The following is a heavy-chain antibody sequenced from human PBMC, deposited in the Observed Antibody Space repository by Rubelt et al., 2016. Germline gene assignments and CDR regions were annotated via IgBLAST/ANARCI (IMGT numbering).Heavy chain of an antibody. V-gene: IGHV3-23*01. D-gene: IGHD6-13*01. CDR1: GFTFSNYV. CDR2: ITGSGGNT. Sequence: EVQLLESGGGLIQPGGSLRLSCGASGFTFSNYVMSWVRQAPGKGLEWVSAITGSGGNTYYADSVKGRFPISRDNSKNTLYLQMNSLRAEDTAVYYCAKHIAAPPFDYWGQGTLVSVSS. J-gene: IGHJ4*02. CDR3: AKHIAAPPFDY.